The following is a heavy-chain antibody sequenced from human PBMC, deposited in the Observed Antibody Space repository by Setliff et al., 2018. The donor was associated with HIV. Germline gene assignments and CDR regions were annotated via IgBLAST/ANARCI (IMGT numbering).Heavy chain of an antibody. D-gene: IGHD3-22*01. Sequence: PGESLKISCVASGFTFSNYAMNWVRQAPGKGLEWVSGITQTGDNTYYADSVKGRFVISRDNSKNTLYLQVSSLRVDDSATYYCATDSSGPLSHWGPGTLVTVSS. V-gene: IGHV3-23*01. J-gene: IGHJ4*02. CDR3: ATDSSGPLSH. CDR2: ITQTGDNT. CDR1: GFTFSNYA.